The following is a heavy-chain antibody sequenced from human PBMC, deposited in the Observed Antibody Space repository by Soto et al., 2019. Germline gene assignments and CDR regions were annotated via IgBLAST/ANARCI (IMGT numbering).Heavy chain of an antibody. D-gene: IGHD4-4*01. CDR1: GGSISSGDYY. V-gene: IGHV4-30-4*01. CDR2: IYYSGFT. CDR3: ARSDNYVPFDH. J-gene: IGHJ4*02. Sequence: QVQLQESGPGLVKPSQTLSLTCTVSGGSISSGDYYWSWIRQPPGKGLEWIGYIYYSGFTYYNPSLNSRLTMSVDTSKNQFSLKLSSVIAADKAVYYCARSDNYVPFDHWGQGTLVTVSS.